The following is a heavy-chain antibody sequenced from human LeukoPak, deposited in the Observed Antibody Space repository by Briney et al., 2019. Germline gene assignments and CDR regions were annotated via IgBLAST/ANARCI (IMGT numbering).Heavy chain of an antibody. CDR2: IYDSGST. J-gene: IGHJ4*02. CDR1: GGSISSYY. CDR3: ARQSISGSSLSYFDY. V-gene: IGHV4-59*01. Sequence: SETLSLTCTVSGGSISSYYWSWIRQPPGKGLEWIGNIYDSGSTNYNPSLKSRVTISVDASKNQCSLKLSSVTAADTAVYYCARQSISGSSLSYFDYWGQGTLVNVSS. D-gene: IGHD3-22*01.